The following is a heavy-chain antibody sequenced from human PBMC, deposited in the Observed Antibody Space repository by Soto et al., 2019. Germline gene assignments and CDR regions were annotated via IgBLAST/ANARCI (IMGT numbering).Heavy chain of an antibody. CDR3: ARAGAGFGNDNWFDP. D-gene: IGHD3-10*01. Sequence: HLQLQESGSGLVKPSQTLSLTCAVSGGSISSGDYSWSWIRQPPGKGLEWIGYIYRSGSTYSNPSLMSRVIISVDTSKNQSALNLNSVTAADTAVYYCARAGAGFGNDNWFDPWGQGILVTVSS. V-gene: IGHV4-30-2*01. CDR2: IYRSGST. J-gene: IGHJ5*02. CDR1: GGSISSGDYS.